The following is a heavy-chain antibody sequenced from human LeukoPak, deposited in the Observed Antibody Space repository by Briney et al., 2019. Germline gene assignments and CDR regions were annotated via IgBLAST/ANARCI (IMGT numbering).Heavy chain of an antibody. D-gene: IGHD3-10*01. CDR1: GGSFSGYY. CDR2: INHSEST. V-gene: IGHV4-34*01. CDR3: ARGRPVLLWFGEPSNWFDP. Sequence: KASETLSLTCAVYGGSFSGYYWSWIRQPPGKGLEWIGEINHSESTNYNPSLKSRVTISVDTSKNQFSLKLSSVTAADTAVYYCARGRPVLLWFGEPSNWFDPWGQGTLVTVSS. J-gene: IGHJ5*02.